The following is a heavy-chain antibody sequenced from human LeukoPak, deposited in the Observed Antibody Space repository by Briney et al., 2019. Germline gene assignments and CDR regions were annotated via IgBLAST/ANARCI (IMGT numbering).Heavy chain of an antibody. CDR2: IKQDGSEK. J-gene: IGHJ4*02. CDR3: ARDPGLSDY. V-gene: IGHV3-7*04. Sequence: GGSLRLSCAVSGFTFSSFWMTWVRQAPGQGLEWVANIKQDGSEKYYVDSVKGRFTISRDNAKSSLYLQMDSLRAEDTAVYYCARDPGLSDYWGQGTLVTVSS. CDR1: GFTFSSFW. D-gene: IGHD3-10*01.